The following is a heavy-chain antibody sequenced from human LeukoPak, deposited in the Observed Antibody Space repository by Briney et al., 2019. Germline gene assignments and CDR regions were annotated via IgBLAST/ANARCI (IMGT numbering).Heavy chain of an antibody. V-gene: IGHV4-34*01. CDR3: ARVGIAAAGTGDY. CDR1: GGSFSGYY. CDR2: INHSGST. Sequence: KPSETLSLTCAVYGGSFSGYYWSWIRQPPGKGLEWIGEINHSGSTNYNPSLKSRVTISVDTSKNQFSLKLSSVTAADTAVYYCARVGIAAAGTGDYWGQGTLVTVSS. J-gene: IGHJ4*02. D-gene: IGHD6-13*01.